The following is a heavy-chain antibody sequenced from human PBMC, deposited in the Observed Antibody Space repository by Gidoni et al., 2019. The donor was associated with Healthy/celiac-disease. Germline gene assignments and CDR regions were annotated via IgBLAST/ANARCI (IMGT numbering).Heavy chain of an antibody. D-gene: IGHD5-12*01. Sequence: EVQLVESGGGLVQPGGSLRLSCAASGFTFSSYSMNWVRQAPGKGLELVSYISSSSSTIYYADSVKGRFTISRDNAKNSLYLQMNSLRDEDTAVYYCARDQEMATKSEAFDIWGQGTMVTVSS. J-gene: IGHJ3*02. CDR3: ARDQEMATKSEAFDI. CDR1: GFTFSSYS. V-gene: IGHV3-48*02. CDR2: ISSSSSTI.